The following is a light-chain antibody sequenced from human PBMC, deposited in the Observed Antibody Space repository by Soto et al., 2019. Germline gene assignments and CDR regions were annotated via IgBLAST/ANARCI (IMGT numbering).Light chain of an antibody. Sequence: QSVLTHPASVSGTPGQSITISSPGTKSDIGGYDFGSWYKQLPGKAPRLMIFEVSNRPSGVSDRFSGSKSDNTASLTITVLQPADEADYSCISYTSTSTYVFGTGTKLTV. CDR3: ISYTSTSTYV. CDR1: KSDIGGYDF. CDR2: EVS. J-gene: IGLJ1*01. V-gene: IGLV2-14*01.